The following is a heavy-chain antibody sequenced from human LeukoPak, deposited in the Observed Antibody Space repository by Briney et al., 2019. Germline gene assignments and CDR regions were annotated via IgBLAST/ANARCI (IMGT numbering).Heavy chain of an antibody. J-gene: IGHJ4*02. CDR2: ISYDGSNK. CDR1: GFTFSSYA. Sequence: GGSLRLSCAASGFTFSSYAMHWVRQAPGKGLEWVAVISYDGSNKYYADSVKGRFTISRDNSKNTLYLQMNSLRAEDTAVYYCARSLGIAVAGRGIDYWGQGTLVTVSS. V-gene: IGHV3-30*04. D-gene: IGHD6-19*01. CDR3: ARSLGIAVAGRGIDY.